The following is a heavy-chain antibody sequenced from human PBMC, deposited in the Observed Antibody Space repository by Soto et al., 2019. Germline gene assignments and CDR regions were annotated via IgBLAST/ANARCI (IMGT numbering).Heavy chain of an antibody. CDR2: IDPSDSYT. CDR3: ARRMGAYSSSYYYYGMDV. D-gene: IGHD6-6*01. CDR1: GYSFTSYW. Sequence: PGESLKISCKGSGYSFTSYWISWVRQMPGKGLEWMGRIDPSDSYTNYSPSFQGHVTISADKSISTAYLQWSSLKASDTAMYYCARRMGAYSSSYYYYGMDVWGQGTTVTVSS. J-gene: IGHJ6*02. V-gene: IGHV5-10-1*01.